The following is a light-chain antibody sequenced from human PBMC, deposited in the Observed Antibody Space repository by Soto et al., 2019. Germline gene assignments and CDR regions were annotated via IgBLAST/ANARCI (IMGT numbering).Light chain of an antibody. V-gene: IGKV3-20*01. CDR3: QQYGSSPRT. CDR1: QSVSSSY. J-gene: IGKJ1*01. Sequence: EIVLTQSPGTLSLSRGERATLSCRASQSVSSSYLAWYQQKPGQAPRLLIYGASSRATGIPDRFSGSGSGTDFTLTISSLQPEDFAVYYCQQYGSSPRTFGQGTKVDIK. CDR2: GAS.